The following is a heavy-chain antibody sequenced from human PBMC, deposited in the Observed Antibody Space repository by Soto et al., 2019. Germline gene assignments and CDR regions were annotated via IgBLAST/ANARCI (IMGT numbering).Heavy chain of an antibody. CDR2: IDPSDSYT. CDR1: GYSFTSYW. D-gene: IGHD6-13*01. J-gene: IGHJ6*02. Sequence: GESLKISCKGSGYSFTSYWISWVRQMPGKGLEWMGRIDPSDSYTNYSPSFQGHVTISADKSISTAYLQWSSLKASDTAMYYCALAATGYYYYGMDVWGQGTTVTVSS. V-gene: IGHV5-10-1*01. CDR3: ALAATGYYYYGMDV.